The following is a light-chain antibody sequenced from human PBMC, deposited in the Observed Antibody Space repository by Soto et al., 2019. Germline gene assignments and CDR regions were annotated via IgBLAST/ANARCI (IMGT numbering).Light chain of an antibody. V-gene: IGKV1-12*01. J-gene: IGKJ4*01. CDR2: AAS. Sequence: DIQMTQSPSAVSASVGDRVTITCRSIQGISSWLAWYQRKPGKAPKLLIYAASSLQSGVPSRFSGSGSGTDFTLTISSLLPEDFATYYCQQANSFPPFFGGGTKVEIK. CDR3: QQANSFPPF. CDR1: QGISSW.